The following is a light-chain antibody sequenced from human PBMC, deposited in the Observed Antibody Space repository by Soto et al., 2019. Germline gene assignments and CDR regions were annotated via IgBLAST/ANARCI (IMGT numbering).Light chain of an antibody. CDR2: AAS. Sequence: DIQLTQSPSFLSASVGDRVTITCRASQGISSYLAWYQQKPGKAPKLLIYAASTLQSGVPSSFSGSGSGTELSLTISSLQPEDFATDYCQQLNSYPSFTFGPGTKVDIK. CDR3: QQLNSYPSFT. CDR1: QGISSY. V-gene: IGKV1-9*01. J-gene: IGKJ3*01.